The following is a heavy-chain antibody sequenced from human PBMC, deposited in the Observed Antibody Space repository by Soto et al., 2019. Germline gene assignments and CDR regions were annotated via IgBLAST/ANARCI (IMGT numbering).Heavy chain of an antibody. CDR1: GFSLSTSGVG. Sequence: QITLKESGPTLVKVTQTRTLTCTFSGFSLSTSGVGVAWSRQPPGKALEWLALIYWDDDNRYSPSLKRRPTTTTDPSKNQVVLTMTNLDHVGAATYYCAPTLIRRSTSSYGMDVWGQGTTVTVS. CDR2: IYWDDDN. D-gene: IGHD2-21*01. CDR3: APTLIRRSTSSYGMDV. V-gene: IGHV2-5*02. J-gene: IGHJ6*02.